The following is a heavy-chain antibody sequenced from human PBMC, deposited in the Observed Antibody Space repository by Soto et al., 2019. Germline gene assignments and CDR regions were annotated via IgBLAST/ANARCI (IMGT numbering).Heavy chain of an antibody. CDR3: ALTLTMIRGEAY. CDR1: GYTFTDYY. D-gene: IGHD3-10*01. J-gene: IGHJ4*02. Sequence: ASVKVSCKASGYTFTDYYMHWVRQAPGQGLEWMGWINPNSGVTNYAQKFQGRVTMTRGTSISTAYMELSRLRSDDTAVYYCALTLTMIRGEAYWGQGTLVTVSS. V-gene: IGHV1-2*02. CDR2: INPNSGVT.